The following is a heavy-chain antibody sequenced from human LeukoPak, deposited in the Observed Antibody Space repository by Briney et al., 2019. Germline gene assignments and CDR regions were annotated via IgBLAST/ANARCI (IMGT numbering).Heavy chain of an antibody. CDR2: INQDGSEK. V-gene: IGHV3-7*01. J-gene: IGHJ4*02. D-gene: IGHD1-14*01. CDR3: ARVWVGRNGCDY. CDR1: GFTFSRHW. Sequence: HAGGSLRLSCAASGFTFSRHWMSWVRQAPGKGLEWVANINQDGSEKYYVDSVKGRFIISRDNAKTSLYLQMNSLRAEDTAFYYCARVWVGRNGCDYWGQGTLVTVSS.